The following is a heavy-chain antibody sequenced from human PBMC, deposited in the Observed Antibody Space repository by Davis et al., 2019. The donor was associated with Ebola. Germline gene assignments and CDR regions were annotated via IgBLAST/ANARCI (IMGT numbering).Heavy chain of an antibody. CDR3: AIQDIVLVPAAMSDY. D-gene: IGHD2-2*01. V-gene: IGHV5-10-1*01. CDR1: GYSFTSYW. J-gene: IGHJ4*02. CDR2: IDPSDSYT. Sequence: GESLKISCKGSGYSFTSYWISWVRQMPGKGLEWMGRIDPSDSYTNYSPSFQGHVTISADKSISTAYLQWSSLKASDTAMYYCAIQDIVLVPAAMSDYWGQGTLVTVSS.